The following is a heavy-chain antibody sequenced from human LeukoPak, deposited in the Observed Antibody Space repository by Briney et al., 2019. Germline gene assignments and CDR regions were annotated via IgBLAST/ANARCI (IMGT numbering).Heavy chain of an antibody. Sequence: SETLSLTCTVSGDSISAYYWSWIRQPPGKGLEWIGYIYYSGSTNYNPSLKSRLTISIDTSKNQFSLKLSSVTAADTAAYYCARAEYSSSSRTRRIYYYYMDVWGKGTTVTVSS. D-gene: IGHD6-6*01. CDR3: ARAEYSSSSRTRRIYYYYMDV. CDR1: GDSISAYY. J-gene: IGHJ6*03. CDR2: IYYSGST. V-gene: IGHV4-59*01.